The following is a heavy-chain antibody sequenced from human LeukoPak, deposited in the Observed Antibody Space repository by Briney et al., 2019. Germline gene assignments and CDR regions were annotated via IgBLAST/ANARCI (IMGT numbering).Heavy chain of an antibody. CDR3: ARGVKWEPNDAFDI. Sequence: PSETLSLTCTVSGGSISSYYWSWIRQPPGKGLEWIGYIYYSGSTNYNPSLKSRVTISVDTSKNQFSLKLSSVTAADTAVYYCARGVKWEPNDAFDIWGQGTMVTVSS. D-gene: IGHD1-26*01. V-gene: IGHV4-59*12. J-gene: IGHJ3*02. CDR1: GGSISSYY. CDR2: IYYSGST.